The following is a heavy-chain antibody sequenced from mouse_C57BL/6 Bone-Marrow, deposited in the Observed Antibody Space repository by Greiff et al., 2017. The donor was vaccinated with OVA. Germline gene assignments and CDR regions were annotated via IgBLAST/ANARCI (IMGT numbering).Heavy chain of an antibody. Sequence: EVQLQQSGAELVRPGASVKLSCTASGFNIKDAYMHWVKQRPEKGLEWIGWIDPENGDTEYASKFQGKATITADTSSNTAYLQISILTAEDTAVYYCTTSIYYCGSPDYWGKGTTLTVSS. V-gene: IGHV14-4*01. D-gene: IGHD1-1*01. CDR3: TTSIYYCGSPDY. CDR2: IDPENGDT. J-gene: IGHJ2*01. CDR1: GFNIKDAY.